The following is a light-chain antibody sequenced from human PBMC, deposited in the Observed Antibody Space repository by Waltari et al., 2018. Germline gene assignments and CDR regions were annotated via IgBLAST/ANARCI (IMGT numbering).Light chain of an antibody. CDR2: GNG. CDR1: SSDIGAGYL. V-gene: IGLV1-40*01. Sequence: QSVLTQPPSVSGAPGQRVTISCTGSSSDIGAGYLVHWYQQLPGTAPKLLRYGNGTRPSRVPDRFSGSKSGSSASLAITGLQAEDEADYYCQSFDYRLYGSRVFGGGTKLTVL. J-gene: IGLJ3*02. CDR3: QSFDYRLYGSRV.